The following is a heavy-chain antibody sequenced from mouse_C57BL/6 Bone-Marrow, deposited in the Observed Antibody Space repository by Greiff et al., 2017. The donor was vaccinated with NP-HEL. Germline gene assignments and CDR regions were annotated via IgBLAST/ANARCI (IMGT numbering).Heavy chain of an antibody. V-gene: IGHV1-69*01. CDR3: AIPSIYSYAMDY. Sequence: QVQLQQPGAELVMPGASVKLSCKASGYTFTSYWMHWVKQRPGQGLEWIGEIDPSDSYTNYNQKFKGKSTLTVDKSSSTAYMQLSSLTSEDSAVYYCAIPSIYSYAMDYWGQGTSVTVSS. J-gene: IGHJ4*01. CDR1: GYTFTSYW. CDR2: IDPSDSYT.